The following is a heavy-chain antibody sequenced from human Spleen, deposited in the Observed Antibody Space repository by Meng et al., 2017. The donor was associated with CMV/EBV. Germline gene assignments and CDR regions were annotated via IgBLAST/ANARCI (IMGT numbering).Heavy chain of an antibody. D-gene: IGHD3/OR15-3a*01. CDR3: ARVLDYILDY. J-gene: IGHJ4*02. V-gene: IGHV4-39*06. Sequence: RLQLQESGPGLVKPSEPLSPTCTVSGSSISSSSYSGGWIRQPPGKGLQWIGTIYYSGSTYYNPSLKSRVTISVDTSKNQFSLKLTSVTAADTAVYYCARVLDYILDYWGQGTLVTVSS. CDR1: GSSISSSSYS. CDR2: IYYSGST.